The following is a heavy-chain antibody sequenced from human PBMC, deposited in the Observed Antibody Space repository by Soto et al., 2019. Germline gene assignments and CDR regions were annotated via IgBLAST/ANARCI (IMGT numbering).Heavy chain of an antibody. CDR3: AKDLDLGVRGVINWFDP. J-gene: IGHJ5*02. D-gene: IGHD3-10*01. Sequence: GSLRLSCAASGFTFSSYAMSWVRQAPGKGLEWVSAISGSGGSTYYADSVKGRFTISRDNSKNTLYLQMNSLRAEDTAVYYCAKDLDLGVRGVINWFDPWGQGTLVTAPQ. CDR1: GFTFSSYA. V-gene: IGHV3-23*01. CDR2: ISGSGGST.